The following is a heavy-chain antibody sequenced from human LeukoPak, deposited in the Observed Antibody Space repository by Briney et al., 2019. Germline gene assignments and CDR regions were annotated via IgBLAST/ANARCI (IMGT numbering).Heavy chain of an antibody. CDR1: GGTFSSYA. CDR3: ATHKTTAFYMDV. D-gene: IGHD1-1*01. Sequence: SVKVSCKASGGTFSSYAISWVRQAPGQGLEWMGGIIPIFGTANYAQKFQGRVTITTDEFTSTAYMELSSLRSEDTAVYYCATHKTTAFYMDVWGKGTTVTVSS. CDR2: IIPIFGTA. J-gene: IGHJ6*03. V-gene: IGHV1-69*05.